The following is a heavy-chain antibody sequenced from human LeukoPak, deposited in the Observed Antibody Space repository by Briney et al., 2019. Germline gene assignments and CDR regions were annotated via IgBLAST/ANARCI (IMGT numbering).Heavy chain of an antibody. CDR2: IYYSGST. J-gene: IGHJ5*02. CDR3: AKGWEVSGGWFDP. CDR1: GGTISSSSYY. V-gene: IGHV4-39*07. D-gene: IGHD1-26*01. Sequence: SETLSLTCTVSGGTISSSSYYWGWIRQPPGKGLEWIGSIYYSGSTYYNPSLKSRVTISVDTSKNQFSLKLNSVTAADTAVYYCAKGWEVSGGWFDPWGQGTLVTVSS.